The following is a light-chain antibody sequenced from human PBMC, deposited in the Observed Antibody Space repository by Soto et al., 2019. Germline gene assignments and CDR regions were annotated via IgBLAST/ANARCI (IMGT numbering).Light chain of an antibody. CDR3: QQRSVWPPIT. CDR1: QSVSSY. Sequence: DIVLTQSPSTLSLAPGERATLSCRASQSVSSYLAWYQQKPGQAPRLLIYDASDRATGIPARFSGSGSGTDFTLTISSVEPEDFAVYYCQQRSVWPPITFGQGTRLEIK. CDR2: DAS. J-gene: IGKJ5*01. V-gene: IGKV3-11*01.